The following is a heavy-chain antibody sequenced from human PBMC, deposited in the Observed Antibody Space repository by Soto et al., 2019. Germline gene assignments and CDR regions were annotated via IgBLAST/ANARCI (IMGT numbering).Heavy chain of an antibody. V-gene: IGHV3-7*01. CDR2: IHGDGGKI. CDR3: ARDFFGGYTYGPGDY. CDR1: GFMFGAYW. J-gene: IGHJ4*02. D-gene: IGHD5-18*01. Sequence: GGSLRLSGSASGFMFGAYWMSWVRQAPGKGLEWVANIHGDGGKIYYVDSVKGRFTISRDNAKRSLYLQMNSLRAEDTAVYYCARDFFGGYTYGPGDYWGQGALVTVSS.